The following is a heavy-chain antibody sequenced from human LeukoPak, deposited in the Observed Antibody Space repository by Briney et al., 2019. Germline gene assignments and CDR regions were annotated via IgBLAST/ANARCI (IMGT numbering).Heavy chain of an antibody. CDR1: GDSISSGVWS. J-gene: IGHJ4*02. D-gene: IGHD5-18*01. CDR2: IYHSGRT. Sequence: SQTLSLTCTVSGDSISSGVWSWSWIRQPPGKGLEWIGYIYHSGRTYYNPSLKSRVTISVDGSKNQFSLKLSSVTAADTAVSYCARGGFSSGVDYWGQGTLVTVSS. CDR3: ARGGFSSGVDY. V-gene: IGHV4-30-2*01.